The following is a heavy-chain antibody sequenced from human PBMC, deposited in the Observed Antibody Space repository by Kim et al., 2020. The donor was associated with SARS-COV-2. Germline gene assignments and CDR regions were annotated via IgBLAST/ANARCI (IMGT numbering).Heavy chain of an antibody. CDR2: ISGDGGSI. Sequence: GGSLRLSCATSGFTFGTSALHWVRQPPGKALEWVSGISGDGGSIGYADSVKGRFTISRENAKNSLQLQMNSLKIEDTALYYCAKKGNYHSDFQFSDGFDIWGPGTMVTVSP. CDR1: GFTFGTSA. CDR3: AKKGNYHSDFQFSDGFDI. D-gene: IGHD1-1*01. V-gene: IGHV3-9*01. J-gene: IGHJ3*02.